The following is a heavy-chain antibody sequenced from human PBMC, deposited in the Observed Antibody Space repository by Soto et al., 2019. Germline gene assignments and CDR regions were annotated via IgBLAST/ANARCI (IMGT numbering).Heavy chain of an antibody. D-gene: IGHD3-22*01. J-gene: IGHJ4*02. V-gene: IGHV4-59*01. CDR3: ARVGNYYDSSGYYVSH. CDR2: IYYSGST. CDR1: GGSISSYY. Sequence: ETLSLTCTVSGGSISSYYWSWIRQPPGKGLEWIGYIYYSGSTNYNPSLKGRVTISVDTSKNQFSLKLSSVTAADTAVYYCARVGNYYDSSGYYVSHWGQGTLVTVS.